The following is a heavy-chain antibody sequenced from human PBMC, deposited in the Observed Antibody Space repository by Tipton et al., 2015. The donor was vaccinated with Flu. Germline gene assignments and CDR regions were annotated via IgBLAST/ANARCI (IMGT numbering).Heavy chain of an antibody. J-gene: IGHJ4*02. CDR3: ARDGYCSSTSCHLDY. V-gene: IGHV4-59*01. D-gene: IGHD2-2*01. CDR2: IYYSGST. CDR1: GGSISSYY. Sequence: TLSLTCTVSGGSISSYYWSWIRQPPGKGLEWIGYIYYSGSTNYNPSLKSRVTISVDTSKNQFSLKLSSVTAADTAMYYCARDGYCSSTSCHLDYWGQGTLVTVSS.